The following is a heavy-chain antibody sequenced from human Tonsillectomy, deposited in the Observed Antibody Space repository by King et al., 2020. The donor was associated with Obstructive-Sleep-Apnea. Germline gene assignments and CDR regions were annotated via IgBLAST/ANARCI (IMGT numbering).Heavy chain of an antibody. Sequence: VQLVESGGGLVQPGRSLRLSCAASGFTFEDYAMNWVRQAPGKGLEWVSGISWNSGSIGYADSVKGRFTISRDNAKKSLYLQMNSLRAEDTALYYCAKDVDSPVWGGMGVWGPGTTVPVSS. CDR1: GFTFEDYA. D-gene: IGHD2-8*01. J-gene: IGHJ6*02. V-gene: IGHV3-9*01. CDR2: ISWNSGSI. CDR3: AKDVDSPVWGGMGV.